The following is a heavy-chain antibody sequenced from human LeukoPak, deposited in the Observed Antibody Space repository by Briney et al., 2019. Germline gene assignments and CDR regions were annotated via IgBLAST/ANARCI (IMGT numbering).Heavy chain of an antibody. Sequence: SVKVSCKASGYTFTSYDINWVRQATGQGLEWMGWMNPNSGNTGYAQKFQGRVTMTRNTSISTAYMELSSLRSEDTAVYYCAREYSSSSWFNYYYGMDVWGQGTTVTVSS. D-gene: IGHD6-6*01. CDR1: GYTFTSYD. CDR3: AREYSSSSWFNYYYGMDV. CDR2: MNPNSGNT. V-gene: IGHV1-8*01. J-gene: IGHJ6*02.